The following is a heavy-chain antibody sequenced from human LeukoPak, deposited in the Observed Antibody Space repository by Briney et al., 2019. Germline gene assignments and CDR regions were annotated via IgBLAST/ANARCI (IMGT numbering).Heavy chain of an antibody. D-gene: IGHD3-22*01. CDR3: ARARGYYDSSGPGYRAFDI. CDR2: IYSGGST. CDR1: GLTVSSNY. V-gene: IGHV3-53*04. Sequence: PGGSLRLSCAASGLTVSSNYMSWVRQAPGKGLEWVSVIYSGGSTYYADSVKGRFTISRHTSKNTLYLQMNSLRAEDTAVYYCARARGYYDSSGPGYRAFDIWGQGTMVTVSS. J-gene: IGHJ3*02.